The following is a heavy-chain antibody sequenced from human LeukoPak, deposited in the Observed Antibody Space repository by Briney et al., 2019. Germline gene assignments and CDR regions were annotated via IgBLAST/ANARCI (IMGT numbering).Heavy chain of an antibody. CDR1: GFTFSSYG. D-gene: IGHD1-1*01. CDR3: AKVLQLGEYYFDY. Sequence: GGSLRLSCAASGFTFSSYGMHWVRQAPGKGLEWVAFIRYDGSNKYYADSVKGRFTIPRDNSKNTLYLQMNSLRAEDTAVYYCAKVLQLGEYYFDYWGQGTLVTVSS. V-gene: IGHV3-30*02. J-gene: IGHJ4*02. CDR2: IRYDGSNK.